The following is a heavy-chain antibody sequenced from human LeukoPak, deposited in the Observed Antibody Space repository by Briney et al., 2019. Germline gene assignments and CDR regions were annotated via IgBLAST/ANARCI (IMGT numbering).Heavy chain of an antibody. V-gene: IGHV3-23*01. CDR3: ERDRHYYVVMDD. CDR1: GFPCSAYP. J-gene: IGHJ6*02. CDR2: IGSDNKP. Sequence: PGGSLRLSCDAAGFPCSAYPMTWVRQAPGKGLEWVSSIGSDNKPHYSESVKGRFAISRDNSKSMLFLQLNSLRAEDTALYYCERDRHYYVVMDDWGQGTTVTVSS. D-gene: IGHD3-10*02.